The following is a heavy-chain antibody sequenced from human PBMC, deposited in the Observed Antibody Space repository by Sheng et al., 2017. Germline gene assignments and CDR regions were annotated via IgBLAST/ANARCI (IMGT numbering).Heavy chain of an antibody. Sequence: QVQLQESGPGLVKASQTLSLICTVSGGSISSGDSFWSWIRQSAGKGLEWIGRVYPTGSTNYSPSLESRVTISIDTSKNQFSLRLSSVTAADTAVYYCARDNPVPSCGGDCYIDIWGQGT. V-gene: IGHV4-61*02. CDR3: ARDNPVPSCGGDCYIDI. D-gene: IGHD2-21*01. J-gene: IGHJ3*02. CDR2: VYPTGST. CDR1: GGSISSGDSF.